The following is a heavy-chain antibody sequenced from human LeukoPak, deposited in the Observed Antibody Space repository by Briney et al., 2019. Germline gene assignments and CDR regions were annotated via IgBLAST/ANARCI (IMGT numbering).Heavy chain of an antibody. CDR1: GFTFSSYS. D-gene: IGHD3-10*01. CDR3: ARDLVTMFRGAPFDP. CDR2: IKQDGNEK. J-gene: IGHJ5*02. V-gene: IGHV3-7*03. Sequence: GGSLRLSCAASGFTFSSYSMNWVRQAPGKGLEWVANIKQDGNEKYYVDSVKGRFTISRDNAKNSLYLQMNSLRAEDTAVYYCARDLVTMFRGAPFDPWGQGTLVTVSS.